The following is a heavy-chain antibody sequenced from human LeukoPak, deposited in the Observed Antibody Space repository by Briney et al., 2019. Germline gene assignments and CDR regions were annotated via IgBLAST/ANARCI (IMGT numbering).Heavy chain of an antibody. J-gene: IGHJ6*02. V-gene: IGHV1-69*13. CDR1: GGTFSSYA. CDR3: ARDEATWADYYYYGMDV. CDR2: IIPIFGTA. Sequence: GASVEVSCKASGGTFSSYAISWVRQAPGQGLEWMGGIIPIFGTANYAQKFQGRVTITADESTSTAYMELSSLRSEDTAVYYCARDEATWADYYYYGMDVWGQGTTVTVSS. D-gene: IGHD5-12*01.